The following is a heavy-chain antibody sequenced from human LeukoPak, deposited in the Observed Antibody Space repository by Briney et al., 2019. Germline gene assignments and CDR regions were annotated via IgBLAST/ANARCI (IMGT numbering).Heavy chain of an antibody. CDR1: GFTFSSYA. V-gene: IGHV3-23*01. D-gene: IGHD2-2*01. CDR2: ISGSGGST. Sequence: GGSLRLSCAASGFTFSSYAMSWVRQAPGKGLEWVSAISGSGGSTYYADSVKGRFTISRDNPKNTLYLQMNSLRAEDTAVYYCAKDPPAARGPEAYYYYGMDVWGQGTTVTVSS. J-gene: IGHJ6*02. CDR3: AKDPPAARGPEAYYYYGMDV.